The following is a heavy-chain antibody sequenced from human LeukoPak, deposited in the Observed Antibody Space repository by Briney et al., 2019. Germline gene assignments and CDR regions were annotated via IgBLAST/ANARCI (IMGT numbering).Heavy chain of an antibody. CDR1: GGSISTYY. D-gene: IGHD3-3*01. Sequence: PSETLSLTCTVSGGSISTYYWCWIRQPPGKGLEWIGYIFYTGSANYNPSLRSRVTISVDTSKNQFSLKLSSVTAADTAVYYCARYYDFWSGYLFGPWGQGTLVTVSS. CDR3: ARYYDFWSGYLFGP. CDR2: IFYTGSA. V-gene: IGHV4-59*01. J-gene: IGHJ5*02.